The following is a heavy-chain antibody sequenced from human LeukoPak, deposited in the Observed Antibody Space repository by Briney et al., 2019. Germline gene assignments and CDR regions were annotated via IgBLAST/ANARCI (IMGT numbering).Heavy chain of an antibody. CDR1: GFTFSSYS. J-gene: IGHJ4*02. V-gene: IGHV3-30*18. D-gene: IGHD4-17*01. Sequence: GGSLRLSCAASGFTFSSYSMQWVRQIPGKGLEWVGIMSNSGENTFYGEAVKGRFTISRDNSQNTLYLQMNSLRPEDTAVYYCAKGGASVTRYVDYWGQGTLVTVSS. CDR3: AKGGASVTRYVDY. CDR2: MSNSGENT.